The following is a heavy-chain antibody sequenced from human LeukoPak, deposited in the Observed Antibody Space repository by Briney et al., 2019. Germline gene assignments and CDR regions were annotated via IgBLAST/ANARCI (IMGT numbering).Heavy chain of an antibody. D-gene: IGHD3-22*01. J-gene: IGHJ4*02. CDR3: AKSSYYDASGYYREYYFDY. CDR1: GFTFINYA. CDR2: ISGSGGST. V-gene: IGHV3-23*01. Sequence: GGSLRLSCAASGFTFINYAMSWVRQAPGKGLEWVSSISGSGGSTHYADSVKGRFTISRDKTKNTLYLQMNSLRAEDTAVYYCAKSSYYDASGYYREYYFDYWGQGTLVTVSS.